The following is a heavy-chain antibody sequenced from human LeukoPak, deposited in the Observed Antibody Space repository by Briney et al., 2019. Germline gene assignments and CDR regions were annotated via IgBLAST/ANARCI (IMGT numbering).Heavy chain of an antibody. CDR1: GGSISSGSYY. CDR2: IYHSGST. D-gene: IGHD3-10*01. Sequence: SETLSLTCTVSGGSISSGSYYWSWIRQPAGKGLEWIGEIYHSGSTNYNPSLKSRVTISVDKSKNQFSLKLSSVTAADTAVYYCAREPMVRGVNAPGYYFDYWGQGTLVTVSS. V-gene: IGHV4-61*10. J-gene: IGHJ4*02. CDR3: AREPMVRGVNAPGYYFDY.